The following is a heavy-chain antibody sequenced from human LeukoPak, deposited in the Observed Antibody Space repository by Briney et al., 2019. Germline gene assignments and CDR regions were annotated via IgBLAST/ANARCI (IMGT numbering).Heavy chain of an antibody. J-gene: IGHJ3*02. V-gene: IGHV1-18*01. D-gene: IGHD3-22*01. Sequence: ASVKVSCKASGYTFTNFGMSWVRQAPGQGLEWMGWISAYNGNTNYAQELQGRVTMTTDTSTSTAYMELRSLGSDDTAVYYCARGRYYDSSGYDDAFDIWGQGTMVTVSS. CDR3: ARGRYYDSSGYDDAFDI. CDR2: ISAYNGNT. CDR1: GYTFTNFG.